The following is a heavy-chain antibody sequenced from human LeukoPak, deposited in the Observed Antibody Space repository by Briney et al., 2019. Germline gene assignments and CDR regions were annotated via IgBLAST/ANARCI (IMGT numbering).Heavy chain of an antibody. CDR1: GGSFSGYY. D-gene: IGHD3-22*01. J-gene: IGHJ4*02. CDR3: ARASLVSDSSGYYPPFDY. CDR2: INHSGST. Sequence: SETLSLTCAVYGGSFSGYYWSWIRQPPGKGLEWIGEINHSGSTNYNPSLKSRVTISVDTSKNQFSLKLSSVTAADTAVYYCARASLVSDSSGYYPPFDYWGQGTLVTVSS. V-gene: IGHV4-34*01.